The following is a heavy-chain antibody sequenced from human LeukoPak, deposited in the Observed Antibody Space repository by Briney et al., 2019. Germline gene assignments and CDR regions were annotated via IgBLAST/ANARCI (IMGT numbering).Heavy chain of an antibody. CDR2: IYLYGTT. CDR1: AGSISSSNW. J-gene: IGHJ6*03. Sequence: TSETLSLTCAVSAGSISSSNWWSWVRQSPVKGLEWIGEIYLYGTTNYNPSLKSRVTMSVDKSKNQFSLKLSSVTAADTAVYYCARVDHDFWSGYTYDYMDVWGKGTTVTVSS. D-gene: IGHD3-3*01. CDR3: ARVDHDFWSGYTYDYMDV. V-gene: IGHV4-4*02.